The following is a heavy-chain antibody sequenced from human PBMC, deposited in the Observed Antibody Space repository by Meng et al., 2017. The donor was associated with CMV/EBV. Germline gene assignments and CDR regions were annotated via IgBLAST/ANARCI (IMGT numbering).Heavy chain of an antibody. CDR2: IYYSGST. Sequence: LSLTCTVSGGSVSSGSYYWSWIRQPPGKGLEWIGYIYYSGSTNYNPSLKSRVTISVDTSKNQFSLKLSSVTAADTAVYYCASRGGMDVWGQGTTVTVSS. CDR1: GGSVSSGSYY. V-gene: IGHV4-61*01. CDR3: ASRGGMDV. J-gene: IGHJ6*02.